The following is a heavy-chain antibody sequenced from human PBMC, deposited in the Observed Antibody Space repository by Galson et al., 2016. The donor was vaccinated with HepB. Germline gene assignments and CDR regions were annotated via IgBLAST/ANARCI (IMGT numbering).Heavy chain of an antibody. V-gene: IGHV3-30*04. Sequence: SLRLSCAVSGFTFSNYAVHWVRQAPGKGLERVAVISYDVTNKYYADSVKGRFTISRDNSKNTLYLQMNSLRAEDTAVYYCARGWLGSSPFDYWGQGTLVTVSS. D-gene: IGHD1-26*01. CDR2: ISYDVTNK. CDR3: ARGWLGSSPFDY. J-gene: IGHJ4*02. CDR1: GFTFSNYA.